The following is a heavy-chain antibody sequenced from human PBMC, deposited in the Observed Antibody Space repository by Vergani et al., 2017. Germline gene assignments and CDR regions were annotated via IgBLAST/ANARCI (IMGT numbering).Heavy chain of an antibody. CDR2: IKQDGSEK. J-gene: IGHJ3*02. Sequence: EVQLVESGGGLVQPGGSLRLSCAASVFTFSSNWMSWVRQAPGKGLEWVANIKQDGSEKYYLDSVKGRFTISRDNAKNSLYLQMNSLRAEDTAVYYCARSPEHQIPLYAFDIWGQGTMVTVSS. D-gene: IGHD1-14*01. CDR3: ARSPEHQIPLYAFDI. V-gene: IGHV3-7*01. CDR1: VFTFSSNW.